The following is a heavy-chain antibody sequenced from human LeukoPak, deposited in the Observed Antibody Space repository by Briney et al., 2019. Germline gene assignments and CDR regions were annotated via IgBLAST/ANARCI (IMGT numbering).Heavy chain of an antibody. D-gene: IGHD3-22*01. CDR3: ARQCYDSSGYYVLDY. CDR2: INHSGST. Sequence: PLETLSLTCAVYGGSFSGYYWSWIRQPPGKGLEWIGEINHSGSTNYNPSLKSRVTISVDTSKNQFSLKLSSVTAADTAVYYCARQCYDSSGYYVLDYWGQGTLVTVSS. J-gene: IGHJ4*02. V-gene: IGHV4-34*01. CDR1: GGSFSGYY.